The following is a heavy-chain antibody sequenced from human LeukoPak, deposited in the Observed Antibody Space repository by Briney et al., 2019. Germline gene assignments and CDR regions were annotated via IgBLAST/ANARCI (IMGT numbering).Heavy chain of an antibody. CDR3: ARVALNFGFDY. V-gene: IGHV4-38-2*02. D-gene: IGHD3-16*01. CDR2: IYHSGST. CDR1: GYSISSGYY. J-gene: IGHJ4*02. Sequence: SETLSLTCTVSGYSISSGYYWGWIRQPPGKGLERIGSIYHSGSTYYNPSLKSRVTISVDTSKNQFSLKLSSVTAADTAVYYCARVALNFGFDYWGQGTLVTVSS.